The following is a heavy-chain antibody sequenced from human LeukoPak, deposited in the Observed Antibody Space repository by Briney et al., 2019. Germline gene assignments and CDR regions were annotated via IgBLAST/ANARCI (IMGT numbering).Heavy chain of an antibody. CDR1: GGSFSGYY. J-gene: IGHJ3*02. Sequence: SETLSLTCAVYGGSFSGYYWSWIRQPPGKGLEWIGEINHSGSTNYNPSLKSRVTISVDTSKNQFSLKLSSVTAADTAVYYCARSRPESKLAVRFKPDHAFDMWGQGTMVIVSS. CDR3: ARSRPESKLAVRFKPDHAFDM. D-gene: IGHD3-10*01. V-gene: IGHV4-34*01. CDR2: INHSGST.